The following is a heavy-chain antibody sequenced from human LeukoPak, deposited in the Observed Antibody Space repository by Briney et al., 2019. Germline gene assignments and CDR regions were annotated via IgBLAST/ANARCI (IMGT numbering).Heavy chain of an antibody. CDR1: GGTFSSYA. CDR3: ARHAYHDDNSGYYFAY. J-gene: IGHJ4*02. CDR2: IIPIFGTA. D-gene: IGHD3-22*01. V-gene: IGHV1-69*06. Sequence: ASVKVSCKASGGTFSSYAISWVRQAPGQRLEWMGGIIPIFGTANYAQKFQGRVTITADKSTSTAYMELSSLRSEDTAVYYCARHAYHDDNSGYYFAYWGQGTLVTVSS.